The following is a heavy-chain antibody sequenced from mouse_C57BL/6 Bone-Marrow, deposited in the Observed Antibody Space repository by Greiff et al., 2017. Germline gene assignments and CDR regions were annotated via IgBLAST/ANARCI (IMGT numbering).Heavy chain of an antibody. CDR3: ARRTKDSSGFYFDY. V-gene: IGHV1-18*01. J-gene: IGHJ2*01. D-gene: IGHD3-2*02. Sequence: EVQLQQSGPELVKPGASVKIPCKASGYTFTDYNMDWVKQSHGKSLEWIGDINPNNGGTNYNQKFKGKATLTVDKSSSTAYMELRSLTSEDTAVYYCARRTKDSSGFYFDYWGQGTTLTVSS. CDR2: INPNNGGT. CDR1: GYTFTDYN.